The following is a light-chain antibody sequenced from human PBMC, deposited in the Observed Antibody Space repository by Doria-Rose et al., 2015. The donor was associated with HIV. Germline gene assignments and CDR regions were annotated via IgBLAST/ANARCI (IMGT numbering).Light chain of an antibody. CDR1: YY. CDR3: NSRDSSANLWV. CDR2: GKN. J-gene: IGLJ3*02. V-gene: IGLV3-19*01. Sequence: YYASWYQQKPGQAPVLVIYGKNNRPSGIPDRFSGSSSGNTASLTITGAQAEDEADYYCNSRDSSANLWVFGGGAKLTVL.